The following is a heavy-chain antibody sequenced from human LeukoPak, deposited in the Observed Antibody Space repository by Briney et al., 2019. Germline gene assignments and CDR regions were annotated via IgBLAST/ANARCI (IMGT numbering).Heavy chain of an antibody. D-gene: IGHD3-3*01. J-gene: IGHJ4*02. Sequence: SETQSLTCTVSGGSISGYYWHWIRQPAGKGLEWIGRVHISETTIYNPSLKSRVTMSVDTSNNHFSLNLSSVTAADTAVYYCARGYRISEIRFFEWLLDYWGQGYLVTASS. V-gene: IGHV4-4*07. CDR3: ARGYRISEIRFFEWLLDY. CDR1: GGSISGYY. CDR2: VHISETT.